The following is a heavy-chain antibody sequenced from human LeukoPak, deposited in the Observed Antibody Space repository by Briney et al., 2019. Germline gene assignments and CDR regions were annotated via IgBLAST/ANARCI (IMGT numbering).Heavy chain of an antibody. Sequence: GGSLRLSCAASGFTFDDYGMSWVRQAPGKGLEWVALISDDGGKKYYADSVKGRFTISRDNSKNTLYLQMGSLRAEDMAVYYCARAISSVDIVARPIDYWGQGTLVTVSS. D-gene: IGHD5-12*01. V-gene: IGHV3-30*03. CDR1: GFTFDDYG. CDR2: ISDDGGKK. CDR3: ARAISSVDIVARPIDY. J-gene: IGHJ4*02.